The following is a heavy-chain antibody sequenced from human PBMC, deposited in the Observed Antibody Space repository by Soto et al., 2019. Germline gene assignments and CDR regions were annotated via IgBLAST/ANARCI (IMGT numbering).Heavy chain of an antibody. J-gene: IGHJ6*02. CDR1: GYSFTSYW. CDR2: IYPGDSDT. Sequence: GESLKISCKGSGYSFTSYWIGWVRQMPGKGLEWMGIIYPGDSDTRYSPSFQGQVTISADKSISTAYLQWSSLKASDTAMYYCARHFHIAAAATSYYYYGMDVWGQGTTVTVSS. CDR3: ARHFHIAAAATSYYYYGMDV. D-gene: IGHD6-25*01. V-gene: IGHV5-51*01.